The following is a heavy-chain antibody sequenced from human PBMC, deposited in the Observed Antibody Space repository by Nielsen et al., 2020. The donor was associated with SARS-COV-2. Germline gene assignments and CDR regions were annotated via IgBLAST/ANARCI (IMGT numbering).Heavy chain of an antibody. CDR1: GIGFSSYE. Sequence: GGPLRLSCAASGIGFSSYEMNWVRQAPGKGLEWVSFISYDGNNKYHADSVKGRFTISRDNSRNSLYLQMNDLRPEDTAVYYCARANRGNYFYYGMDVWGQGTTVTVSS. CDR2: ISYDGNNK. CDR3: ARANRGNYFYYGMDV. J-gene: IGHJ6*02. V-gene: IGHV3-30*04. D-gene: IGHD3-16*01.